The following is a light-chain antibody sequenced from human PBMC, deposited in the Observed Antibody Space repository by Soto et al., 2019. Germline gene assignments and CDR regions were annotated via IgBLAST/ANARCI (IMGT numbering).Light chain of an antibody. CDR1: QSISSY. Sequence: DFQMTQSPSSLSASLGDRVTITCRASQSISSYLNWYQQKPGKAPKLLIYKASSLESGVPSRFSGSGSGTEFTLTISSLQPEDFATYYCQQSYSNPRTFGQGTKVDIK. CDR2: KAS. J-gene: IGKJ1*01. V-gene: IGKV1-39*01. CDR3: QQSYSNPRT.